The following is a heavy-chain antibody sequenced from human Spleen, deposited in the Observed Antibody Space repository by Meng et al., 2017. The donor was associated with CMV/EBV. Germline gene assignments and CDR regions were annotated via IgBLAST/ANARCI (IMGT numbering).Heavy chain of an antibody. CDR3: AFEKDYGGNSILWFDP. V-gene: IGHV1-2*02. CDR1: GFTSIGYF. CDR2: INSNTGGT. D-gene: IGHD4-23*01. Sequence: SGFTSIGYFLHWVRQAPGQGLEWMGCINSNTGGTNYGQKFQGRVTMTRDTSIRSAYMDLSSLRSDDTAVYYCAFEKDYGGNSILWFDPWGQGTLVTVSS. J-gene: IGHJ5*02.